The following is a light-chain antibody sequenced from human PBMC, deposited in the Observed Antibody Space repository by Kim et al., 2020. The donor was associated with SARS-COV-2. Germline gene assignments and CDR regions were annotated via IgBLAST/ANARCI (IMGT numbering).Light chain of an antibody. CDR2: EDN. CDR3: QSYDSSTPVV. V-gene: IGLV6-57*01. CDR1: RGSIDSNY. J-gene: IGLJ2*01. Sequence: KTVTISCTRSRGSIDSNYVQWYQQRPGSSPTTVIYEDNQRPSGVPDRFSGSIDSSSNSASLTISGLKTEDEADYYCQSYDSSTPVVFGGGTKLTVL.